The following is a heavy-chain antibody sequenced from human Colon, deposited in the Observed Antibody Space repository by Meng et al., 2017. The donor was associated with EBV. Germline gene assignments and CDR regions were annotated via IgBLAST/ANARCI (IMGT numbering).Heavy chain of an antibody. CDR2: IIHGGSP. D-gene: IGHD2-15*01. CDR1: GGSLSGAY. J-gene: IGHJ4*02. Sequence: QVQLQQWGAGLLKPSEXLSLTFAVNGGSLSGAYWNWIRQPPGKGLEWIGEIIHGGSPSYNPSLKSRVTISIDTSKNQLSLMLSSVTAADTAVYYCARAWGYCGGGGCRTGWGQGTLVTVSS. CDR3: ARAWGYCGGGGCRTG. V-gene: IGHV4-34*12.